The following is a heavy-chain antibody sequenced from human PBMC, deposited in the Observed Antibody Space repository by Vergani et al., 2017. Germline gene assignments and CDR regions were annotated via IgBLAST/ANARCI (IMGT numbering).Heavy chain of an antibody. Sequence: QVQLVQSGAEVKKPGASVKVSCKASGYTFTGYYMHWVRQAPGQGLEWMGRIIPIFGTANYAQKFQGRVTITADESTSTAYMELSSLRSEDTAVYYCGRATCSGGSCYRGFEYWGQGSLITVSS. V-gene: IGHV1-69*18. J-gene: IGHJ4*02. CDR1: GYTFTGYY. CDR3: GRATCSGGSCYRGFEY. D-gene: IGHD2-15*01. CDR2: IIPIFGTA.